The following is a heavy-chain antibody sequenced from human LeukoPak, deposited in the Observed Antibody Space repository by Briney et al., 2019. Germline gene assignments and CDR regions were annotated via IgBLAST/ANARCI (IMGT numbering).Heavy chain of an antibody. Sequence: PGASLRLSCAASGYTFSGYAMSWVRQAPGKGLEWVSAISGSGGSTYYADSVKGRFTISRDNSKNTLYLQMNSLRAEDTAVYYCAKDRGYWPNGNWFDPWGQGTLVTVSS. J-gene: IGHJ5*02. V-gene: IGHV3-23*01. CDR3: AKDRGYWPNGNWFDP. CDR2: ISGSGGST. CDR1: GYTFSGYA. D-gene: IGHD3-22*01.